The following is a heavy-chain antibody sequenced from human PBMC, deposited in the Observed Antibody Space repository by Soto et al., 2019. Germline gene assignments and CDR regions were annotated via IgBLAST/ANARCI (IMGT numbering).Heavy chain of an antibody. CDR2: VYSTGGV. J-gene: IGHJ6*02. V-gene: IGHV4-4*07. Sequence: PSETLSLTCNVSGDSIVRFYWSWIRQSAGKGLEWIGRVYSTGGVTYNPALKGRVTISLDRSNNHVSLEMNSVTAADTAVYFCARDLSGTGLDIWGRGTRVTV. CDR3: ARDLSGTGLDI. D-gene: IGHD1-26*01. CDR1: GDSIVRFY.